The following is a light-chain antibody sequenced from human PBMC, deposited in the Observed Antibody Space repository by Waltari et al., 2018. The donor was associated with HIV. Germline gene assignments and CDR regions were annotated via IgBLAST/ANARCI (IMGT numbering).Light chain of an antibody. Sequence: EVVLTQSPATLSLSPGESAPLSCRASQSISIAYLSWYQQKPGQAPRLLIYDASTRATGVPLRCSGSGSETDFTLTITSLQPADFAVYYCHQDHSFPMTFGQGTKVEIK. J-gene: IGKJ1*01. CDR1: QSISIAY. CDR3: HQDHSFPMT. V-gene: IGKV3D-7*01. CDR2: DAS.